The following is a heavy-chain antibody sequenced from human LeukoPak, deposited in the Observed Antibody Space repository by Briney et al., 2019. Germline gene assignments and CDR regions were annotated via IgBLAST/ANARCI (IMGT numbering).Heavy chain of an antibody. Sequence: PETLSHICTVSGGSISSSSDYWDWIRQPPGKGLEWVGSIYYSGSTYCNPSLKSRVTISADTSKNQFSLKLNSVTAADTAVYYCARQTVVAANIDCWGQGTLVTVSS. CDR1: GGSISSSSDY. J-gene: IGHJ4*02. D-gene: IGHD2-15*01. CDR3: ARQTVVAANIDC. CDR2: IYYSGST. V-gene: IGHV4-39*01.